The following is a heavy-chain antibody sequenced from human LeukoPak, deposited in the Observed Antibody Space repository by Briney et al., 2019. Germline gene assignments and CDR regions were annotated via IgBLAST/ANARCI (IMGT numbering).Heavy chain of an antibody. D-gene: IGHD3-10*01. CDR2: ISGSDGST. J-gene: IGHJ6*03. V-gene: IGHV3-23*01. CDR1: GFTFSSYS. CDR3: AKKRITMVRGVIIRDYYYYMDV. Sequence: PGGSLRLSCAASGFTFSSYSMNWVRQAPGQGLEWVSAISGSDGSTYYADSVKGRFTISRDNSKNTLYLQMNSLRAEDTAVYYCAKKRITMVRGVIIRDYYYYMDVWGKGTTVTISS.